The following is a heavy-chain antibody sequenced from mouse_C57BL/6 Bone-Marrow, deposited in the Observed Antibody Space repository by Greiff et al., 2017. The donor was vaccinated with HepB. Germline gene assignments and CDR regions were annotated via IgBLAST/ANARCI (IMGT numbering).Heavy chain of an antibody. CDR3: ARPLYYPIWYFDV. CDR2: ISSGGSYT. CDR1: GFTFSSYG. J-gene: IGHJ1*03. D-gene: IGHD1-1*02. V-gene: IGHV5-6*02. Sequence: DVKLVESGGDLVKPGGSLKLSCAASGFTFSSYGMSWVRQTPDKRLEWVATISSGGSYTYYPDSVKGRFTISRDNAKNTLYLQMSSLKSEDTAMYYGARPLYYPIWYFDVWGTGTTVTVSS.